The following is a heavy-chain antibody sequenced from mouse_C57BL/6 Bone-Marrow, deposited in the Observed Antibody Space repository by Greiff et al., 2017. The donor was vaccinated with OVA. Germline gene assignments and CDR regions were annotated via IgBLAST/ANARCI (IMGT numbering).Heavy chain of an antibody. J-gene: IGHJ4*01. CDR2: IHPSDSDP. V-gene: IGHV1-74*01. Sequence: QVQLQQPGAELVKPGASVKVSCKASGYPFTSYWMQWVKQRPGQGLEWIGRIHPSDSDPNYHQKFKGKATLTVDKSSSTAYMQLSSLTSEDSAVYYCAMGGVGYAMDNWDQGTAVTVSS. CDR1: GYPFTSYW. CDR3: AMGGVGYAMDN.